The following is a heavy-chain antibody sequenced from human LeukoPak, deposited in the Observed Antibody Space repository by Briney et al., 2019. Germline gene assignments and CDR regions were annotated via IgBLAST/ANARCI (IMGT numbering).Heavy chain of an antibody. CDR2: INPSGGST. Sequence: VSVKVSCKASGYTFTSYYMHWVRQAPGQGLEWMGIINPSGGSTSYAQKFQGRVTMTRDMSTSTVYMELSSLRSEDTAVYYCARDSHYYDSSGSAASSDAFDIWGQGTMVTVSS. CDR3: ARDSHYYDSSGSAASSDAFDI. D-gene: IGHD3-22*01. V-gene: IGHV1-46*01. CDR1: GYTFTSYY. J-gene: IGHJ3*02.